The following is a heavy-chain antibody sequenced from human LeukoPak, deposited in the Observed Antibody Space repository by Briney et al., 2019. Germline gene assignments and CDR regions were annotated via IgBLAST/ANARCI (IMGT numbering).Heavy chain of an antibody. D-gene: IGHD3-3*01. J-gene: IGHJ5*02. Sequence: GGSLRLSCAASGFTFSSYAMSWVRQAPGKGLEWVSAISGSGGSTYYADSVKGRITISRDNSKNTLYLQMNSLRAEDTAVYYCAKASYYDFWSGYPEFDPWGQGTLVTVSS. CDR3: AKASYYDFWSGYPEFDP. V-gene: IGHV3-23*01. CDR1: GFTFSSYA. CDR2: ISGSGGST.